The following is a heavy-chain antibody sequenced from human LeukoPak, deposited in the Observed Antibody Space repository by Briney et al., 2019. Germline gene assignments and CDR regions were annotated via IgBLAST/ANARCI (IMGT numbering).Heavy chain of an antibody. CDR2: IYYSGST. Sequence: SETLSLTCTVSGGSISSGGYYWSWIRQHPGKGLEWIGYIYYSGSTYYNPSLKSRVTISVDTSKNQFSLKLSSVTAADTAVYYCARDRSSSWYYYGMDVWGRGTTVTVSS. CDR3: ARDRSSSWYYYGMDV. V-gene: IGHV4-31*03. J-gene: IGHJ6*02. CDR1: GGSISSGGYY. D-gene: IGHD6-13*01.